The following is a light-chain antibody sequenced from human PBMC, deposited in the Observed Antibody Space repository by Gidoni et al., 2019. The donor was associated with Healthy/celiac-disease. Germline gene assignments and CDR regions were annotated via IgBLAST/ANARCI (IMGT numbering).Light chain of an antibody. CDR3: QSYDSSLSGYV. J-gene: IGLJ1*01. V-gene: IGLV1-40*01. Sequence: QSVLTQPPSVSGAPGQRGTISCTGSSSNIGAGYDVHWYQQLPGTAPKLLIYGNSIRPSGVPDRFSGSKSGTSASLAITGLQAEDEADYYCQSYDSSLSGYVFGTGTKVTVL. CDR2: GNS. CDR1: SSNIGAGYD.